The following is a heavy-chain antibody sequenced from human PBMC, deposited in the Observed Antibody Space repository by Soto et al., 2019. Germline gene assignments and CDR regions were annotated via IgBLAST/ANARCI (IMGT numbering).Heavy chain of an antibody. J-gene: IGHJ6*03. CDR3: ARGDSSGCYRPNYYYMYV. D-gene: IGHD6-19*01. Sequence: EVQLVESGGGLVQPGGSLRLSCAASGFTFSSYSMNWVRQAPGKGLEWVSYISSSSSTIYYADSVKGRFTISRDNAKNSVYLQMNSRRAEDTAVYYWARGDSSGCYRPNYYYMYVWGKGTTVTVAS. CDR2: ISSSSSTI. V-gene: IGHV3-48*01. CDR1: GFTFSSYS.